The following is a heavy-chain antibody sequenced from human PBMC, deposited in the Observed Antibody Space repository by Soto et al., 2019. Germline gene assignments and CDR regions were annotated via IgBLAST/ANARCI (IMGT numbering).Heavy chain of an antibody. CDR2: INPNSGGT. CDR3: ARDRVVATIRGMEV. V-gene: IGHV1-2*02. Sequence: GASVKVSCKASGYTFTDYYMHWVRQAPGQGLEWMGWINPNSGGTKYAQKFQGRVTVTRDTSISTAYMELSRLRSDDTAVYYCARDRVVATIRGMEVWGQGPTVTVSS. CDR1: GYTFTDYY. J-gene: IGHJ6*02. D-gene: IGHD5-12*01.